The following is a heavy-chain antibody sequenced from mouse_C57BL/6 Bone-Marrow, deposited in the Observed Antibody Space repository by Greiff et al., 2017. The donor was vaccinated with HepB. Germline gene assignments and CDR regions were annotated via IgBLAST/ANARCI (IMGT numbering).Heavy chain of an antibody. D-gene: IGHD1-1*01. CDR3: ARRGVYYGSSFAMDC. Sequence: EVKLLESGGGLVQPGGSLKLSCAASGIDFSRYWMSWVRRAPGKGLEWIGEINPDSSTINYAPSLKDKFIISRDNAKNTLYLQMSKVRSEDTALYYCARRGVYYGSSFAMDCWGQGTSVTVSS. V-gene: IGHV4-1*01. CDR2: INPDSSTI. CDR1: GIDFSRYW. J-gene: IGHJ4*01.